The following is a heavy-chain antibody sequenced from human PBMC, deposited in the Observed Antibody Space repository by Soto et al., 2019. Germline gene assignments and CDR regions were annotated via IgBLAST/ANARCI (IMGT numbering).Heavy chain of an antibody. D-gene: IGHD2-2*01. J-gene: IGHJ5*02. V-gene: IGHV1-18*01. CDR1: GYTFTSYG. CDR3: ARDLNGGGYCSSTSCPNWFDP. CDR2: ISAYNGDT. Sequence: ASVKVSCKASGYTFTSYGISWVRQAPGQGLEWMGWISAYNGDTNYAQKLQGRVTMTTDTSTSTAYMELRSLRSDDTAVYYCARDLNGGGYCSSTSCPNWFDPWGQGTLVTVPQ.